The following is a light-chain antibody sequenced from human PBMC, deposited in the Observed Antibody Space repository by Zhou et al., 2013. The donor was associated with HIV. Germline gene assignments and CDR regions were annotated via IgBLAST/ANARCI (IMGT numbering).Light chain of an antibody. CDR2: DAS. CDR1: QRLKFSD. J-gene: IGKJ4*01. CDR3: QQRSNWPLT. V-gene: IGKV3-11*01. Sequence: EIVLTQSPGTLSLSPGMKATLSCKTNQRLKFSDLAWYQQKPGRAPRLLICDASNRATGIPARFSGSGSGTDFTLTISSLEPEDFALYYCQQRSNWPLTFGGGTKVEIK.